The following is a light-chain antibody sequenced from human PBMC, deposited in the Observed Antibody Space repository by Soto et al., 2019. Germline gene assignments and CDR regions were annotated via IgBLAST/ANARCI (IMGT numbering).Light chain of an antibody. CDR1: SSDVGAYIY. J-gene: IGLJ1*01. Sequence: QSALTQPASVSGSPGQSFTISCTGTSSDVGAYIYVSWYQQHPGKAPKLMIYEVSNRPSGVSNRFSGSKSGNTASLTISGLQAEDEADYYCSSYSSSSFYVFGTGTKVTVL. V-gene: IGLV2-14*01. CDR3: SSYSSSSFYV. CDR2: EVS.